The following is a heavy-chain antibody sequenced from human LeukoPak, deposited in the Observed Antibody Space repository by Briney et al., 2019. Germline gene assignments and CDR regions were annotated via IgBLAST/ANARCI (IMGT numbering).Heavy chain of an antibody. CDR3: AREVDYYYGMDV. CDR2: INHNGNVN. J-gene: IGHJ6*02. Sequence: PGGSLRLSCAASGFTFSSYWMNWARQAPGKGLEWVASINHNGNVNYYVDSVKGRFTISRDNAKNSLYLQMNSLRAEDTAVYYCAREVDYYYGMDVWGQGTTVTVSS. V-gene: IGHV3-7*01. CDR1: GFTFSSYW.